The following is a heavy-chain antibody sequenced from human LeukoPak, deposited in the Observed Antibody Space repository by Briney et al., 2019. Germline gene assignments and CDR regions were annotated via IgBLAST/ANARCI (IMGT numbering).Heavy chain of an antibody. D-gene: IGHD1-26*01. CDR1: GGFISSGGYS. V-gene: IGHV4-30-2*01. CDR3: VRCGSYCLDY. CDR2: IYHSGST. Sequence: SETLSLTCAVSGGFISSGGYSWSWIRQPPGKGLEWIGYIYHSGSTYYNPSLKSRVTISVDRSKNQFSLSLNSVTAADTAVYYCVRCGSYCLDYWGQGTLVTVSS. J-gene: IGHJ4*02.